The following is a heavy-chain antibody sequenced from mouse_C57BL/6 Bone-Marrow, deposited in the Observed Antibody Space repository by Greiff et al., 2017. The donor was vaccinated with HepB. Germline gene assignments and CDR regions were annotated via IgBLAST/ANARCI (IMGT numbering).Heavy chain of an antibody. CDR1: GYTFTSYG. D-gene: IGHD1-1*01. J-gene: IGHJ2*01. CDR2: IYPRSGNT. Sequence: QVQLKESGAELARPGASVKLSCKASGYTFTSYGISWVKQRTGQGLEWIGEIYPRSGNTYYNEKFKGKATLTADKSSSTAYMELRSLTSEDSAVYFCARRRITLYYFDYWGQGTTLTVSS. V-gene: IGHV1-81*01. CDR3: ARRRITLYYFDY.